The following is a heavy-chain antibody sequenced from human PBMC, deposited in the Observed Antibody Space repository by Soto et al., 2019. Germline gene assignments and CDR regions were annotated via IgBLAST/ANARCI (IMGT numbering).Heavy chain of an antibody. D-gene: IGHD6-19*01. Sequence: EVQLVESGGGWIQPGGSLRLSCAASGFAVSSKYMTWVRQAPGKGLEWVSVIYGGGTTYYADSVKGRFTISRDTPKNALYLQMNSMRAGETAVYYCVKTNGWSGFDFWGQGTLVTVTS. CDR3: VKTNGWSGFDF. CDR1: GFAVSSKY. CDR2: IYGGGTT. V-gene: IGHV3-53*01. J-gene: IGHJ4*02.